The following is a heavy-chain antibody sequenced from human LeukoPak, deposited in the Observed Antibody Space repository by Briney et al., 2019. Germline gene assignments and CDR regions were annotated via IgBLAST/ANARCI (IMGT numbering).Heavy chain of an antibody. CDR1: GGSISSYY. CDR3: ARWSKGYYDSSGYYYEAWFDP. CDR2: IYYSGST. Sequence: PSETLSLTCTVSGGSISSYYWSWIRQPPGKGLEWIGYIYYSGSTNYNPSLKGRVTISVDTSKNQFSLKLSSVTAADTAVYYCARWSKGYYDSSGYYYEAWFDPWGQGTLVTVSS. J-gene: IGHJ5*02. V-gene: IGHV4-59*01. D-gene: IGHD3-22*01.